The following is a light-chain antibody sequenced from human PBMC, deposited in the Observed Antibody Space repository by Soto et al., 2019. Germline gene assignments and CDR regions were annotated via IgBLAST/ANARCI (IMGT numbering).Light chain of an antibody. CDR1: SSNIGAGYE. V-gene: IGLV1-40*01. CDR3: QSYDSSLSGPVV. CDR2: GNS. Sequence: QSVLTQPPSVSGAPGQRVTISCTGSSSNIGAGYEVHWYQQLPGTAPKLLIYGNSNRPSGVPDRFSGSKSGTSASLAITGLQAEDEADYYCQSYDSSLSGPVVFGGGTQLTVL. J-gene: IGLJ2*01.